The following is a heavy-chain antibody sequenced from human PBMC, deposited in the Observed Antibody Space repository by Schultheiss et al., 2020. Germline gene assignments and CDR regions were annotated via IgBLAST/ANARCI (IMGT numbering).Heavy chain of an antibody. CDR1: GFTFSNAW. J-gene: IGHJ6*03. CDR3: TTDPTTVVKDPYSYYYYYMDV. Sequence: GGSLRLSCAASGFTFSNAWMSWVRQAPGKGLEWVGRIKSKTDGGTTDYAAPVKGRFTISRDDSKNTLYLQMNSLKTEDTAVYYCTTDPTTVVKDPYSYYYYYMDVWGKGTTVTVSS. V-gene: IGHV3-15*01. CDR2: IKSKTDGGTT. D-gene: IGHD4-23*01.